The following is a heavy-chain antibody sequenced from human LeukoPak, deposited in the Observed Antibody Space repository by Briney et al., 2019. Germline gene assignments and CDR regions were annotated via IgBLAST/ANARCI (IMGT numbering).Heavy chain of an antibody. Sequence: GGSLRLSCAAPGFTFSGSAMHWVRQAPGKGLEYVSAISSNGGSTYYANSVKGRFTISRDNSKNTLYLQMGSLRAEDMAVYYCASPGAYYWGQGTLVTVSS. CDR2: ISSNGGST. CDR1: GFTFSGSA. CDR3: ASPGAYY. J-gene: IGHJ4*02. V-gene: IGHV3-64*01.